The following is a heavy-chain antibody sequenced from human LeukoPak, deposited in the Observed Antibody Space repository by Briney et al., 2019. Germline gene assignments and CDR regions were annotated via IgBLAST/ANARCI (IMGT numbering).Heavy chain of an antibody. Sequence: SETLSLTCTVSGGSITTTAYHWDWIRQPPGKGLEYVGSIYYSGSTYYTPSLKSRVTISIDTAKNQFSLKLISVTAADTAVYVCARHCSDSNCYRLDAFDIWGQGTLVTVSS. D-gene: IGHD2-15*01. V-gene: IGHV4-39*01. CDR3: ARHCSDSNCYRLDAFDI. CDR2: IYYSGST. J-gene: IGHJ3*02. CDR1: GGSITTTAYH.